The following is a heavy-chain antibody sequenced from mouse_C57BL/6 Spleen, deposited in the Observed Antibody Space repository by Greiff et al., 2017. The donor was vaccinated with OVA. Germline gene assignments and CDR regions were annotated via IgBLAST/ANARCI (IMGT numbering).Heavy chain of an antibody. D-gene: IGHD2-4*01. J-gene: IGHJ1*03. V-gene: IGHV3-6*01. Sequence: EVQLQQSGPGLVKPSQSLSLTCSVTGYSITRGYYWTWIRQFPGNKLEWMGYISYDGSNNYNPALKNRISITRETSKNQLFLKLNSVTTEDTATYDVARLIYYDYDGYFDVWGTGTTVTVSS. CDR1: GYSITRGYY. CDR2: ISYDGSN. CDR3: ARLIYYDYDGYFDV.